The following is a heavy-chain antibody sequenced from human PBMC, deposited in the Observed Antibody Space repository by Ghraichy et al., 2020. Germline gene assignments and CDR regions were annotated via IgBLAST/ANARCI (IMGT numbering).Heavy chain of an antibody. CDR3: ARDGTWNYVNAGNWFDP. V-gene: IGHV6-1*01. CDR1: GDSVSSNSAA. CDR2: TYYRSKWYN. D-gene: IGHD1-7*01. J-gene: IGHJ5*02. Sequence: SQTLSLTCAISGDSVSSNSAAWNWIRQSPSRGLEWLGRTYYRSKWYNDYAVSVKSRITINPDTSKNQFSLQLNSVTPEDTAVYYCARDGTWNYVNAGNWFDPWGQGTLVTVSS.